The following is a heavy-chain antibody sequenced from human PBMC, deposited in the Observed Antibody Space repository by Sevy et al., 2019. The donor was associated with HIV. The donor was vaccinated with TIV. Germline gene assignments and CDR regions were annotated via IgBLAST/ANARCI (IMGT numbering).Heavy chain of an antibody. CDR1: GYTFTSYD. CDR2: MNPNTGNT. D-gene: IGHD3-22*01. J-gene: IGHJ5*02. CDR3: TRVRALNYYDTSVSMEYNWFDP. Sequence: GPSVKVSCKASGYTFTSYDINWVRQATGQGLEWMGWMNPNTGNTGYAQKFQGRVTMTRDTSTSTAYMELRSLRSDDTAIYYCTRVRALNYYDTSVSMEYNWFDPWGQGTLVTVSS. V-gene: IGHV1-8*02.